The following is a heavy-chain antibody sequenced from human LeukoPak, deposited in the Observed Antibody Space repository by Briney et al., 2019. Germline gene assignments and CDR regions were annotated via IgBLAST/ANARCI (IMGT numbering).Heavy chain of an antibody. CDR1: GGSFSSSDYY. CDR2: ISYSGST. V-gene: IGHV4-39*07. CDR3: AGLPDYYYYYYMDV. Sequence: PSETLSLTCTVSGGSFSSSDYYWGWIRQPPGRGLEWIGSISYSGSTYYNPSLKSRVTISVNTSKNQFSLKLNSVTAADTAVYYCAGLPDYYYYYYMDVWGKGTTVTISS. J-gene: IGHJ6*03.